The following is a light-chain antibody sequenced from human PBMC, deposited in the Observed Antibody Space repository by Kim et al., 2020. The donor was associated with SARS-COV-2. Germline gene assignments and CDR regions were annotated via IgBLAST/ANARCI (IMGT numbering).Light chain of an antibody. CDR3: SSYPTTSTLV. J-gene: IGLJ3*02. V-gene: IGLV2-14*03. CDR2: DVS. CDR1: RSYVRGYIY. Sequence: GQQITISYTGTRSYVRGYIYLSCYPQPPPNPPQLMIYDVSPRPSGVSNRFSCSKSGNTASLPISGLQAEDEADYYCSSYPTTSTLVFCGGTQLTVL.